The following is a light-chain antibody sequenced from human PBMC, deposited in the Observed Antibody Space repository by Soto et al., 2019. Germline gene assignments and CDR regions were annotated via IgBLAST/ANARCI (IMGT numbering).Light chain of an antibody. V-gene: IGKV1-5*01. CDR2: DAS. CDR3: QQYNSYPYT. J-gene: IGKJ2*01. Sequence: DIQMTQSPSTLSASFGDRVTITCRASQSIVGWLAWYQQKPGKAPKLLIYDASSLESVVPSRFSGSGSGTEFTLTISSLQPDDFATYYCQQYNSYPYTFGQGTKLEIK. CDR1: QSIVGW.